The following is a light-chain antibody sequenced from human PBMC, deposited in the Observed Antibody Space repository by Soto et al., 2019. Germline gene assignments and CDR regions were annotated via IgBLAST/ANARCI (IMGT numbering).Light chain of an antibody. J-gene: IGKJ4*01. CDR2: DAS. CDR1: QDISNY. CDR3: QQYDNLVT. V-gene: IGKV1-33*01. Sequence: DIQMTQSPSSLSASVGDRVTITYQASQDISNYLNWYQQKPGKAPKLLIYDASNLETGVPSRFSGSGSGTDFTFTISSLQPEDIATYYCQQYDNLVTFGGGTKVEIK.